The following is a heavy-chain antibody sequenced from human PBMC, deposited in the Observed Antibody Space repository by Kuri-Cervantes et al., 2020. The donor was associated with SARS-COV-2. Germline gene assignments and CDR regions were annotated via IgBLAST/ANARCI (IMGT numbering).Heavy chain of an antibody. D-gene: IGHD3-16*01. CDR1: GGSISSGSYY. CDR3: AGSPGGVFDY. J-gene: IGHJ4*02. CDR2: IYTSGST. Sequence: LRLSCTVSGGSISSGSYYWSWIRQPAGKGLERIGRIYTSGSTNYNPSLKSRVTISVDTSKHQLSLKLSSVTAADTAVYYCAGSPGGVFDYWGQGTLVTVSS. V-gene: IGHV4-61*02.